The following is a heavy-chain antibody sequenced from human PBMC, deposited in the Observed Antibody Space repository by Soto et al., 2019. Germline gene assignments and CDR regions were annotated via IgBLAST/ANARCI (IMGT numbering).Heavy chain of an antibody. CDR2: IYYSGST. V-gene: IGHV4-59*01. Sequence: KPXGTLSLSCAVSGGSISSYEWSWIRQPPGKGLEWIGYIYYSGSTNYNPSLKSRVTISVDTSKNQFSLKLSSVTAADTAVYYCAREYADYVSNWFDPWGQGTLVTVSS. J-gene: IGHJ5*02. D-gene: IGHD4-17*01. CDR1: GGSISSYE. CDR3: AREYADYVSNWFDP.